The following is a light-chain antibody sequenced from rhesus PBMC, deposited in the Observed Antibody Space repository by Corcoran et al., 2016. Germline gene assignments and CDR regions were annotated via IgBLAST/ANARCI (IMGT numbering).Light chain of an antibody. Sequence: DIQMSQSPSSLSASVGDKVIITCRASQVIRNALVWYQQKPGKALKILFYGSTNLETGVPSRFSGSRSAIVFTLTISSLQPEDFATYFCQQTYSSPWTFGQGTKVQI. CDR3: QQTYSSPWT. J-gene: IGKJ1*01. CDR1: QVIRNA. CDR2: GST. V-gene: IGKV1-33*01.